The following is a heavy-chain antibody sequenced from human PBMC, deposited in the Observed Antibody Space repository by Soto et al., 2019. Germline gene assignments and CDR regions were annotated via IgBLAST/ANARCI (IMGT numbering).Heavy chain of an antibody. Sequence: SETLSLTCSVSGGSISRYYWSWIRQPPGKGLEWIGYAYYSGDTGYNPSLKSRVTMAVDTSKNQVSLKLSSVTAADTAVYYCARDRSTYGGGGTGEVKENWFDPWGQGALVTVSS. CDR1: GGSISRYY. D-gene: IGHD2-8*01. J-gene: IGHJ5*02. V-gene: IGHV4-59*01. CDR2: AYYSGDT. CDR3: ARDRSTYGGGGTGEVKENWFDP.